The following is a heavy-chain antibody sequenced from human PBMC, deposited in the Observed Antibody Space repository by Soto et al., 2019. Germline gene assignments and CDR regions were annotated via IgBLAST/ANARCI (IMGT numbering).Heavy chain of an antibody. V-gene: IGHV4-59*08. Sequence: PSETLSLTCTVSGGSSSSYYWSWIRQPPGKGLEWIGYIYYSGSTNYNPSLKSRVTISVDTSKNQFSLKLSSVTAADTAVYYCARAFGHFRGVVVINLFAYWGQGTLVTVSS. CDR2: IYYSGST. J-gene: IGHJ4*02. CDR1: GGSSSSYY. CDR3: ARAFGHFRGVVVINLFAY. D-gene: IGHD3-22*01.